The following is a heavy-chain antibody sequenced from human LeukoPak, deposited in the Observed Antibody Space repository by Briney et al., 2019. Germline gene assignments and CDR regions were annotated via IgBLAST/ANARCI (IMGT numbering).Heavy chain of an antibody. D-gene: IGHD6-13*01. CDR3: ARQTIYSSTPFDY. J-gene: IGHJ4*02. Sequence: SETLSLTCTVSDASISSSSYYWGWIRQPPGKGLEWIGSIYYSGSTYYNPSLKSRVTISVDTSKNQFSLKLSSVTAADTAVYYCARQTIYSSTPFDYWGQGTLVTAPS. CDR2: IYYSGST. V-gene: IGHV4-39*01. CDR1: DASISSSSYY.